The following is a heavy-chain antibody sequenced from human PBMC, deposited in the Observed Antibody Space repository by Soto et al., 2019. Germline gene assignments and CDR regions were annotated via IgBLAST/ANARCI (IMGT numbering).Heavy chain of an antibody. Sequence: QVQLVESGGGVVQPGRSLRLSCAASGFTFSSYAMHWVRQAPGKGLEWVAVISYDGSNKYYADSVKGRFTISRDNSKNTLYLQMNSLRAEDTAVYYCARVAYYYDSSGYYSWGQGTLVTVSS. CDR3: ARVAYYYDSSGYYS. D-gene: IGHD3-22*01. CDR1: GFTFSSYA. CDR2: ISYDGSNK. J-gene: IGHJ4*02. V-gene: IGHV3-30-3*01.